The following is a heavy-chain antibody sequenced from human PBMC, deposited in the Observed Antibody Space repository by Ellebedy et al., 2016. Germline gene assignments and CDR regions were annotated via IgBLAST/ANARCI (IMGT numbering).Heavy chain of an antibody. CDR1: GFTFDDYA. J-gene: IGHJ3*02. V-gene: IGHV3-43D*03. Sequence: GGSLRLSXAASGFTFDDYAMHWVRQAPGKGLEWVSLISWDGGSTYYADSVKGRFTISRDNSKNSLYLQMNSLRAEDTALYYCAKGSGYYDSIAHDAFDIWGQGTMVTVSS. CDR3: AKGSGYYDSIAHDAFDI. D-gene: IGHD3-22*01. CDR2: ISWDGGST.